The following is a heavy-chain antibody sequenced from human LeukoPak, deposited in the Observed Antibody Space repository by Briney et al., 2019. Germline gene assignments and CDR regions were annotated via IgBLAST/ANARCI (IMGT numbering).Heavy chain of an antibody. D-gene: IGHD1-20*01. Sequence: ASVKVSCTASGYTFTCYYMHWVRQAPGQGLEWMGWINPNSGGTDYAQNFQGRVTMTRYTSISTAYMELSGLRSDDTAVYYCARAGYDWSQYYFDYWGQGTLVTVSS. CDR1: GYTFTCYY. J-gene: IGHJ4*02. CDR3: ARAGYDWSQYYFDY. CDR2: INPNSGGT. V-gene: IGHV1-2*02.